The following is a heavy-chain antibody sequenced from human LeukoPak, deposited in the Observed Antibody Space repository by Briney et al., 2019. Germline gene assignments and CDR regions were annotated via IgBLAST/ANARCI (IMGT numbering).Heavy chain of an antibody. J-gene: IGHJ4*02. Sequence: AGGSLRLSCAASGFTFSSYWMSWVRQAPGKGLEWVANIKQDGSEKYYVDSVKGRFTISRDNAKNSLYLQMNSLRAEDTAVYYCAKEGSGRYDSSGYFDYWGQGTLVTVSS. V-gene: IGHV3-7*03. CDR3: AKEGSGRYDSSGYFDY. D-gene: IGHD3-22*01. CDR2: IKQDGSEK. CDR1: GFTFSSYW.